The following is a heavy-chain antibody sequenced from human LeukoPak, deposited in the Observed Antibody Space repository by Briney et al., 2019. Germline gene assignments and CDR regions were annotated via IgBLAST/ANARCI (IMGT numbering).Heavy chain of an antibody. J-gene: IGHJ4*02. CDR2: VYYSGST. D-gene: IGHD3-10*01. Sequence: SVTLSLTCTVSGASISSYYWSWIRQPPGKGLEWIGYVYYSGSTNYNPSLKSRVTISIDTSKKQFSLKLSSVTAADTAVYYCASALYGSGTYPLRYWGQGTLVTVSS. V-gene: IGHV4-59*08. CDR3: ASALYGSGTYPLRY. CDR1: GASISSYY.